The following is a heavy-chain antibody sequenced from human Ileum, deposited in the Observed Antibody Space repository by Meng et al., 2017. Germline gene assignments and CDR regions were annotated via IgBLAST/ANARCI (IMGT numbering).Heavy chain of an antibody. D-gene: IGHD4-23*01. CDR1: SGSISSNTY. Sequence: QVHLLGPGPGRVRLWGTLSRTCAVSSGSISSNTYWSWFRQPPGKGLEWIGQISHSGSAYYNPSLKSRVTMSVDKSKSQFSLMLTSVTAADTAIYYCARHGGYSQDFWGQGTLVTVSS. CDR2: ISHSGSA. V-gene: IGHV4-4*02. CDR3: ARHGGYSQDF. J-gene: IGHJ4*02.